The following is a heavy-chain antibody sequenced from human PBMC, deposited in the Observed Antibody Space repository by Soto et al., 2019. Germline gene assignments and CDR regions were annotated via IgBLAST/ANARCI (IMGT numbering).Heavy chain of an antibody. CDR1: GGSIGSYY. J-gene: IGHJ3*02. D-gene: IGHD3-10*01. CDR3: ARAGGAANDAFDI. Sequence: SETLSLTCTVSGGSIGSYYWSWIRQPPGKGLEWIGYIYYSGSTNYNPSLKSRVTISVDTSKNQFSLKLSSVTAADTAVYYCARAGGAANDAFDIWGQGTMVTVSS. V-gene: IGHV4-59*01. CDR2: IYYSGST.